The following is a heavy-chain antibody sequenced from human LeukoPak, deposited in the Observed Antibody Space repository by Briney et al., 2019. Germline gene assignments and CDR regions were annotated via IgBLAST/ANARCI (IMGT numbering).Heavy chain of an antibody. CDR2: ISGSGGST. CDR3: AKNSRIAVAGTAFDI. J-gene: IGHJ3*02. Sequence: SGGSLRLSCAASGFTFSSYAMSWVRQAPGKGLEWVSAISGSGGSTYYADSVKGRFTISRDNSKNTLYLQMNSLRAEDTAVYYCAKNSRIAVAGTAFDIWGQGTMVTVSS. CDR1: GFTFSSYA. D-gene: IGHD6-19*01. V-gene: IGHV3-23*01.